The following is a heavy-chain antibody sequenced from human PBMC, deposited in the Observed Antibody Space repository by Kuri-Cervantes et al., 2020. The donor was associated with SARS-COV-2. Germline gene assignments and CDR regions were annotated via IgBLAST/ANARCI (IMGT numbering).Heavy chain of an antibody. D-gene: IGHD2-21*02. CDR3: ARGSPLRYCGGDCYSLLGAHYFDY. CDR2: LSYDG. J-gene: IGHJ4*02. Sequence: LSLTCAASGFDFNSYIMFWVRQAPDKGLEWVAVLSYDGDYADSVKGRFTISRDNSKNTLYLQMNSLRAEDTAVYYCARGSPLRYCGGDCYSLLGAHYFDYWGQGTLVTVSS. CDR1: GFDFNSYI. V-gene: IGHV3-30*14.